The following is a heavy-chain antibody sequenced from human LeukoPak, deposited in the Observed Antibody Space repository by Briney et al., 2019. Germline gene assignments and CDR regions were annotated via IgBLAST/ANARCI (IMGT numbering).Heavy chain of an antibody. CDR1: GGSFSGYY. J-gene: IGHJ4*02. Sequence: SETLSLTCAVYGGSFSGYYWSWNRQPPGKGLEWIGEINHSGSTNYNPSLKSRVTISVDTSKNQFSLKLSSVTAADTAVYYCARRSQADSSGYYYGYWGQGTLVTVSS. D-gene: IGHD3-22*01. V-gene: IGHV4-34*01. CDR3: ARRSQADSSGYYYGY. CDR2: INHSGST.